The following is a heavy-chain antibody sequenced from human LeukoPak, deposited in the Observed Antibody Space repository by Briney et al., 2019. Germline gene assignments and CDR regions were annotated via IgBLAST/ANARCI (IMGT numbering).Heavy chain of an antibody. J-gene: IGHJ6*02. CDR2: ISWNSGSI. CDR1: GFTFDDYA. CDR3: AKSTRAVMAMMDV. D-gene: IGHD3-16*01. V-gene: IGHV3-9*01. Sequence: PGGSLRLSCAASGFTFDDYAMHWVRQAPGKGLEWVSGISWNSGSIGYADSVKGRFTISRDNAKNSLFLQMNSLRAEDTAVYFCAKSTRAVMAMMDVWGQGTTVTVSS.